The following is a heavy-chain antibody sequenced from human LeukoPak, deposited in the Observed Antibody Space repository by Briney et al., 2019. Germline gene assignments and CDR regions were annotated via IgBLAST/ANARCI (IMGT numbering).Heavy chain of an antibody. V-gene: IGHV4-4*07. Sequence: SETLSLTCTASGGSISSYYWSWIRQPAGEGLEWVGRISSSGSTDYNPSLRSRVTMSVDTSKNQFSLKLSSVTAADTAVYYCAREGRGSTPGYWGQGTLVTVSS. J-gene: IGHJ4*02. CDR2: ISSSGST. CDR3: AREGRGSTPGY. D-gene: IGHD2-15*01. CDR1: GGSISSYY.